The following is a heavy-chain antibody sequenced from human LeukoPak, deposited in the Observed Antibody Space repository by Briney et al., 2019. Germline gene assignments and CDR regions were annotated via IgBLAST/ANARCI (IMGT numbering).Heavy chain of an antibody. J-gene: IGHJ4*02. CDR3: AKFWSGYYTD. CDR1: GDTFGTFS. D-gene: IGHD3-3*01. Sequence: SVKVSCKSSGDTFGTFSFNWVRQAPSEGLEWLGGLTPLAGTPNYAQKFQGRLTISADKSTSTVYMELSRLTSEDTAVYFCAKFWSGYYTDWGQGTLVSVSS. V-gene: IGHV1-69*06. CDR2: LTPLAGTP.